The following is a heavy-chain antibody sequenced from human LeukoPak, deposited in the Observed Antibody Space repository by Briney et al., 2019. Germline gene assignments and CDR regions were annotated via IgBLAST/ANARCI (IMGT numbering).Heavy chain of an antibody. CDR3: ARDLRYSSGWSRFDY. Sequence: PSETLSLTCTVSGGSISSSSYYWGWLRQPPGKGLEWIGSIYYSGSTYYNPSLKSRVTISVDTSKNQFSLKLSSVTAADTAVYYCARDLRYSSGWSRFDYWGQGTLVTVSS. CDR2: IYYSGST. CDR1: GGSISSSSYY. D-gene: IGHD6-19*01. V-gene: IGHV4-39*07. J-gene: IGHJ4*02.